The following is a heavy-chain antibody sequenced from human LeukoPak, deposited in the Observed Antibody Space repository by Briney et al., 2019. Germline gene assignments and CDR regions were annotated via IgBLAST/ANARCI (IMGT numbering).Heavy chain of an antibody. CDR1: GFTFSNAW. CDR3: AKDRGYQLLYRLGHDAFDI. Sequence: GGSLRLSCAASGFTFSNAWMSWVRQAPGKGLEWVGRIKSKTDGGTTDYAAPVKGRFTISRDDSKNTLYLQMNSLKTEDTAVYYCAKDRGYQLLYRLGHDAFDIWGQGTMVTVSS. J-gene: IGHJ3*02. D-gene: IGHD2-2*02. V-gene: IGHV3-15*01. CDR2: IKSKTDGGTT.